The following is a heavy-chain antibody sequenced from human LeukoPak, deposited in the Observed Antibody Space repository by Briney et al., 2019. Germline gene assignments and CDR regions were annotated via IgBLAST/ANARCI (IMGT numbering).Heavy chain of an antibody. CDR2: IYPGDSDT. CDR3: ARSFSSRWYLQH. CDR1: GYTFNRYW. V-gene: IGHV5-51*01. D-gene: IGHD2-15*01. J-gene: IGHJ1*01. Sequence: GESLKISCKGSGYTFNRYWIAWVRQMPGKGLEWMGVIYPGDSDTRYSPAFQGQVTMSADKSINTAYLQWSSLKASDSAMYYCARSFSSRWYLQHWGQGSLVTVSS.